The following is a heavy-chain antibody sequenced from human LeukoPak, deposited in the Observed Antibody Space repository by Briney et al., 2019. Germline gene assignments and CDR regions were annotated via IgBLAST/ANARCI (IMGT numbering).Heavy chain of an antibody. CDR2: IKQDGSEK. J-gene: IGHJ3*02. V-gene: IGHV3-7*01. CDR3: ARPGDNDAFDI. Sequence: GGSLRLSCAASGFTFNTYWMTWVRQAPGKGLEWVANIKQDGSEKYYVDSVKGRFTISRDNSKNTLYLQMNSLRAEDTAVYYCARPGDNDAFDIWGQGTMVTVSS. CDR1: GFTFNTYW. D-gene: IGHD4-17*01.